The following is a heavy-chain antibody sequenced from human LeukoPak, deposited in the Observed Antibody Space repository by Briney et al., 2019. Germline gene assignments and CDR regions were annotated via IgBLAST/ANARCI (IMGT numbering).Heavy chain of an antibody. D-gene: IGHD3-16*01. V-gene: IGHV3-30*18. Sequence: GGSLRLSCAASGFTFSSYEMNWDRQAPGKGLEWVAIISYDGRNKYYADSVKGRFTISRDNSKNTLYLQMNSLRAEDTAVYYCAKDGVGGYFDYWGQGNLVTVSS. CDR3: AKDGVGGYFDY. CDR1: GFTFSSYE. CDR2: ISYDGRNK. J-gene: IGHJ4*02.